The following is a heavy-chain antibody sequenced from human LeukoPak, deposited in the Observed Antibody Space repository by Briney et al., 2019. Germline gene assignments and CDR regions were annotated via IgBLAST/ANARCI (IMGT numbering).Heavy chain of an antibody. J-gene: IGHJ4*02. CDR3: ARSPSKWELPDY. V-gene: IGHV1-2*02. D-gene: IGHD1-26*01. CDR1: GYTFTDDY. Sequence: ASVKVSCKASGYTFTDDYVHWVRQAPGQGLEWMGWINPNSGVTNYAQKFQGRVTMTRDMSISTAYMELSRLRSDDTAVYYCARSPSKWELPDYWGQGTLVTASS. CDR2: INPNSGVT.